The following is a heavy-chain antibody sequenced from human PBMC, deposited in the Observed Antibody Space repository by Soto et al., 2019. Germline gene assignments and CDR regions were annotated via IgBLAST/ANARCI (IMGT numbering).Heavy chain of an antibody. J-gene: IGHJ4*02. V-gene: IGHV4-59*01. Sequence: LSLTCTVSGGSISTFYWSWIRQPPGKGLEWIGYIYYNGNTNYSPSLKSRVTISVDTSKNQFSLNLNSVSAADTAVYYCARDGSRYDFWSGPYYFDYWGQGTLFTVCS. D-gene: IGHD3-3*01. CDR3: ARDGSRYDFWSGPYYFDY. CDR1: GGSISTFY. CDR2: IYYNGNT.